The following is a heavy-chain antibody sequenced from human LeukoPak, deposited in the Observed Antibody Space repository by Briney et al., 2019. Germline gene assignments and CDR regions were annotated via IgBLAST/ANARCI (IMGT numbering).Heavy chain of an antibody. CDR3: AKVYDSSGYYSHFDY. CDR1: GFTFSSYW. Sequence: PGGSLRLSCAASGFTFSSYWMSWVRQAPGKGLEWVANIKQDGSEKYYVDSVKGRFTISRDNAKNSLYLQMNSLRAEDTAVYYCAKVYDSSGYYSHFDYWGQGTLVTVSS. D-gene: IGHD3-22*01. CDR2: IKQDGSEK. J-gene: IGHJ4*02. V-gene: IGHV3-7*03.